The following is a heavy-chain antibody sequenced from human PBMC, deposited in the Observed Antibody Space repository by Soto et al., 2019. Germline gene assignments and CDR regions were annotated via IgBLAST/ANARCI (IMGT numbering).Heavy chain of an antibody. D-gene: IGHD2-15*01. CDR3: ARCHSSGSFDY. CDR1: GFTVSSNY. CDR2: IYNSGST. J-gene: IGHJ4*02. V-gene: IGHV3-53*02. Sequence: EVQLVETGGGLIQPGGSLRLSCAASGFTVSSNYMNWVRQAPGKGLEWVSVIYNSGSTYYADSVKGRFTVSRDISKNTLFLHMNSLRAEDTAVYYCARCHSSGSFDYWGQGTLVTVSS.